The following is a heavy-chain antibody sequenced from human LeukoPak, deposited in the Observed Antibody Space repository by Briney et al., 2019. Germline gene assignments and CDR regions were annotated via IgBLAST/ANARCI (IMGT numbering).Heavy chain of an antibody. J-gene: IGHJ5*02. CDR3: ARDPTPDHA. D-gene: IGHD2-15*01. Sequence: GASVRRTCAATGFSVRRTYMTGVRQAPGQGLEWVAGIFSGGATHYADSVRGRFTVSRDTSKNTVHLQMDRLTAEDTAIYYCARDPTPDHAWGQGTLVTVSS. CDR2: IFSGGAT. V-gene: IGHV3-53*01. CDR1: GFSVRRTY.